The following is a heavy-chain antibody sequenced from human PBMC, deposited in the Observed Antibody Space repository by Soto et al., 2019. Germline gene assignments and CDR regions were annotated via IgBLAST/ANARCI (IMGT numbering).Heavy chain of an antibody. D-gene: IGHD1-26*01. CDR2: IWHDGNNK. CDR1: GFTFSKYG. CDR3: ASDLVGASDSYGLDV. Sequence: XGSLRLSCSAAGFTFSKYGLHWVRQVPGKGLDWVAIIWHDGNNKYYADSVRGRFIISRDNSKNRLYLQMNSLRAEDTAVYYCASDLVGASDSYGLDVWGQGTAVTVSS. J-gene: IGHJ6*02. V-gene: IGHV3-33*01.